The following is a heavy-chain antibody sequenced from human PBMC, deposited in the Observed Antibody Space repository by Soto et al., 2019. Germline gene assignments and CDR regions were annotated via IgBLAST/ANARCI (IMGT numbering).Heavy chain of an antibody. CDR3: VRETNPYPDSSHAFDI. CDR1: GFTFSSYS. CDR2: ISSTGNFI. J-gene: IGHJ3*02. Sequence: EVQLVESGGGLVKPGGSLSLSCAASGFTFSSYSMNWVRQAPGKGLEWVASISSTGNFIYYADSMKGRFTISRDNAKTSLSLQMNSLRAEDTAVYYCVRETNPYPDSSHAFDIWGQGTMVTVSS. D-gene: IGHD6-6*01. V-gene: IGHV3-21*01.